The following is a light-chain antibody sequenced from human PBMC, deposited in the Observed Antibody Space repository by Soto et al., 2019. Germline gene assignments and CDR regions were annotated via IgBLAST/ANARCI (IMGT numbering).Light chain of an antibody. CDR3: QQYAYSPLT. V-gene: IGKV3-20*01. Sequence: EIVLTQSPGTLSLSPGERATISCRASQNVGRNYLAWFPQTPSQAPRLLIFEASSRATGIPDRISGSGSGVALSVTIYSLEPDGFEVYYCQQYAYSPLTFGGGTKVEFE. CDR2: EAS. J-gene: IGKJ4*01. CDR1: QNVGRNY.